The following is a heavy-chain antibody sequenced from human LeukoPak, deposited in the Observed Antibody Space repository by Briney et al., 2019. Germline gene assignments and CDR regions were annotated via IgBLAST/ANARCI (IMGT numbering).Heavy chain of an antibody. V-gene: IGHV3-74*01. CDR1: GFTFSSYW. J-gene: IGHJ6*03. CDR3: ASGPSYYYYMDV. CDR2: INTDGSST. Sequence: GGSLRLSCAASGFTFSSYWMHWVRQAPGKGLVWVSRINTDGSSTNYADSVKDRFTISRDNAKNTLYLQMNSLRAEDTAVYYCASGPSYYYYMDVWGKGTTVTVSS.